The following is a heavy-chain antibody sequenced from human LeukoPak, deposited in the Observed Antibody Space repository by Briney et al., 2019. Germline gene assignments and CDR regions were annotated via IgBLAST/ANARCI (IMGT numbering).Heavy chain of an antibody. D-gene: IGHD2-15*01. CDR2: ISSSSSYI. CDR1: GFTFSSYY. Sequence: VGSLRLSCAASGFTFSSYYMNWVRQAPGKGLESVSSISSSSSYIYYADSVEGRFTISRDTAKNSLYLQMNSLRAEDTAVYYCARAYCSGGSCYPFDYWGQGTLVTVSS. J-gene: IGHJ4*02. CDR3: ARAYCSGGSCYPFDY. V-gene: IGHV3-21*01.